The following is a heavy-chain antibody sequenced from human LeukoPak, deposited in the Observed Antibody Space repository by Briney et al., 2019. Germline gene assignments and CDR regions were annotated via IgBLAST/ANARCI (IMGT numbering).Heavy chain of an antibody. CDR2: ISYDGSNK. V-gene: IGHV3-30*18. CDR3: AKEIVVVVAATDNAFDY. D-gene: IGHD2-15*01. J-gene: IGHJ4*02. CDR1: GFTFSSYG. Sequence: GGSLRLSCAASGFTFSSYGMHWVRQAPGKGLEWVAVISYDGSNKYYADSVKGRFTISRDNSKNTLYLQMNSLRAEDAAVYYCAKEIVVVVAATDNAFDYWGQGTLVTVSS.